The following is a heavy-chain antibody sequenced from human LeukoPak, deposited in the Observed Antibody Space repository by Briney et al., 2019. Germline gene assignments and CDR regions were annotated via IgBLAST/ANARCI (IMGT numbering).Heavy chain of an antibody. CDR2: INHSGST. Sequence: SETLSLTCAVYGGSSSGYYWSWIRQPPGKGLEWIGEINHSGSTNYNPSLKSRVTISVDTSKNQFSLKLSSVTAADTAVYYCATRRRGYCSSTSCSYRYYYMDVWGKGTTVTVSS. J-gene: IGHJ6*03. D-gene: IGHD2-2*01. CDR1: GGSSSGYY. V-gene: IGHV4-34*01. CDR3: ATRRRGYCSSTSCSYRYYYMDV.